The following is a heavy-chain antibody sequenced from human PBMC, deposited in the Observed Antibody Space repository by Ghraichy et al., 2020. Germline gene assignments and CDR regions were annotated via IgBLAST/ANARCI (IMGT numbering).Heavy chain of an antibody. Sequence: LSLTCTVSGGSINSTRYYWGWIRQPPGKGLEWIGTIYYRRSTYYNPSLKSRVTISVDTSKNQFSLKLNFVTAADTAEYYCARQTGDNYYYYMDVWGKGTTVTVSS. CDR1: GGSINSTRYY. J-gene: IGHJ6*03. CDR2: IYYRRST. D-gene: IGHD1-26*01. CDR3: ARQTGDNYYYYMDV. V-gene: IGHV4-39*01.